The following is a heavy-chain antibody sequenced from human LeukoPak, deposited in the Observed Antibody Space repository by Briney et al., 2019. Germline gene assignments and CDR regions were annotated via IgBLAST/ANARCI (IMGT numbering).Heavy chain of an antibody. CDR3: AKPYDSSASAFDY. J-gene: IGHJ4*02. D-gene: IGHD3-22*01. Sequence: PGRSLRLSCAASGFTFSSYAMHWARQAPGKGLEWVAVISYDGSNKYYADSVKGRFTISRDNSKNTLYLQMNSLRAEDTAVYYCAKPYDSSASAFDYWGQGTLVTVSS. V-gene: IGHV3-30-3*02. CDR1: GFTFSSYA. CDR2: ISYDGSNK.